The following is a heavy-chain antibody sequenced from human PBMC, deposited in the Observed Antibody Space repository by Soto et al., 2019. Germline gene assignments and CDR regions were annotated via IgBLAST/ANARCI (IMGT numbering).Heavy chain of an antibody. D-gene: IGHD3-3*01. CDR2: IIPIFGTA. CDR1: GGTFSSYA. V-gene: IGHV1-69*13. Sequence: ASVKVSCKASGGTFSSYAISWVRQAPGQGLEWMGGIIPIFGTANYAQKFQGRVTITADESTSTAYMELSSLRSEDTAVYYCTREPITIFGVVHNWFDPWGQGTLVTVSS. J-gene: IGHJ5*02. CDR3: TREPITIFGVVHNWFDP.